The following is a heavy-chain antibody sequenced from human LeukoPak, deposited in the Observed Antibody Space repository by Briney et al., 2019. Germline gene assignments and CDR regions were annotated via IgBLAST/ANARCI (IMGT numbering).Heavy chain of an antibody. CDR2: ISGSGGST. CDR3: AKDRTGQHGDYGVGIFDY. V-gene: IGHV3-23*01. J-gene: IGHJ4*02. Sequence: GGSLRLSCAASGFTFSSYVMSWVRQAPGKGLEWVSAISGSGGSTYYADSVKGRFTISRDNSKNTLYLQMNSLRAEDTAVYYCAKDRTGQHGDYGVGIFDYWGQGTLVTVSS. CDR1: GFTFSSYV. D-gene: IGHD4-17*01.